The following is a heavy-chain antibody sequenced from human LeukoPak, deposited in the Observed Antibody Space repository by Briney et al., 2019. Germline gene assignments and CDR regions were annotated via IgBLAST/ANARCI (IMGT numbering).Heavy chain of an antibody. J-gene: IGHJ4*02. Sequence: GGSLRLSCAASGFTFSSYAMSWVRQAPGKGLEWVSAISGSGGSTYYADSVKGRFTISRDNSKNTVDLRMNSLRAEDTAVYYCTRDPPSSGWSFDYWGQGTLVTVSS. CDR1: GFTFSSYA. D-gene: IGHD6-19*01. CDR3: TRDPPSSGWSFDY. CDR2: ISGSGGST. V-gene: IGHV3-23*01.